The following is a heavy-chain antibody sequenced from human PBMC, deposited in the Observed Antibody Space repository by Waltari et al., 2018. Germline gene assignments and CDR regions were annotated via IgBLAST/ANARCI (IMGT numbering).Heavy chain of an antibody. CDR3: ARDQYGGYPPNAFDL. V-gene: IGHV1-2*02. CDR2: INPNRGDT. D-gene: IGHD3-16*02. J-gene: IGHJ3*01. Sequence: QAQLMQSGAEVKQPGASVKVSCKASGYAFSGFYIHWVRQAPGQGLEWMGWINPNRGDTHHAQKFQDSVTLTRDTSITTTYLELSSLTSDDAAVYFCARDQYGGYPPNAFDLWGQGTKVTVSS. CDR1: GYAFSGFY.